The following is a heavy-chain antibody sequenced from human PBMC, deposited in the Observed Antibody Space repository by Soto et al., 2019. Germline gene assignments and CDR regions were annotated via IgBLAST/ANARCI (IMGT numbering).Heavy chain of an antibody. Sequence: VQLLESGGGLVQPGGSLSLSCAASGFTFSRYAMSLVRQAPGKLLELVSAISGSGAGTYYSDSVKGRFTISRYNSKNPLYLKVNSLRDEDTAVDYCEKPPYDWAQGTLVTVSS. D-gene: IGHD2-21*01. V-gene: IGHV3-23*01. CDR2: ISGSGAGT. CDR3: EKPPYD. J-gene: IGHJ4*02. CDR1: GFTFSRYA.